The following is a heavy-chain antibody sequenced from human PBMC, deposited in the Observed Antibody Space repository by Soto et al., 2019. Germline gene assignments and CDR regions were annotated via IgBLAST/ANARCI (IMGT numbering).Heavy chain of an antibody. CDR1: GGSFSGYY. Sequence: NPSETLSLTCAVYGGSFSGYYWSWIRQPPGKGLEWIGEINHSGSTNYNPSLKSRVTISVDTSKNQFSLKLSSVTAADTAVYYCARRTGYYDFWSGYYKFDYWGQGTLVTVSS. CDR3: ARRTGYYDFWSGYYKFDY. D-gene: IGHD3-3*01. V-gene: IGHV4-34*01. CDR2: INHSGST. J-gene: IGHJ4*02.